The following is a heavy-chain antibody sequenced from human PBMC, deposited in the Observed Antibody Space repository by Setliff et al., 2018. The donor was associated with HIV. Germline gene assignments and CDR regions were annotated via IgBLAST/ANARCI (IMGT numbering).Heavy chain of an antibody. J-gene: IGHJ6*03. CDR1: GFTLSNYA. D-gene: IGHD2-15*01. Sequence: GGSLRLSCAASGFTLSNYAMSWVRQAPGKGLEWVSIISASGGSTYYADSVKGRFTISRDKSKNTLYLQMNSLRAEDTAIYYCAKMTPSYYFYMDAWGNGTTVTVSS. CDR2: ISASGGST. V-gene: IGHV3-23*01. CDR3: AKMTPSYYFYMDA.